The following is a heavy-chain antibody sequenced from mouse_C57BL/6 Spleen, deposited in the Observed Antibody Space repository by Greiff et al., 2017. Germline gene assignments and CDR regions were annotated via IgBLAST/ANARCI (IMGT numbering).Heavy chain of an antibody. V-gene: IGHV14-3*01. CDR2: IDPANGNT. CDR1: GFTFNNYC. Sequence: VQLKQPVAELVKPGASVKMSCTASGFTFNNYCLHWVKQRPEQGLEWIGNIDPANGNTKYAPKFKSKATITVDTSSTTAYMQLSSLTSEDSAVYYCARAWCIPLYAPDYWGQGTSVTVSS. D-gene: IGHD1-1*01. J-gene: IGHJ4*01. CDR3: ARAWCIPLYAPDY.